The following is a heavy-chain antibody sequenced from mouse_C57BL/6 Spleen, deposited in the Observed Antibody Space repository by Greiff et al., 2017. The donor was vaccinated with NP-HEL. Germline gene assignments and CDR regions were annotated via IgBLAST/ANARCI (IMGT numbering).Heavy chain of an antibody. Sequence: EVQLQQSGPELVKPGASVKISCKASGYTFTDYYMNWVKQSHGKSLEWIGDINPNNGGTSYNQKFKGKATLTVDKSSSTAYMELRSLTSEDSAVDYGARGGPDYSNPSWLAYWGQGTLVTVSA. D-gene: IGHD2-5*01. CDR3: ARGGPDYSNPSWLAY. CDR2: INPNNGGT. V-gene: IGHV1-26*01. J-gene: IGHJ3*01. CDR1: GYTFTDYY.